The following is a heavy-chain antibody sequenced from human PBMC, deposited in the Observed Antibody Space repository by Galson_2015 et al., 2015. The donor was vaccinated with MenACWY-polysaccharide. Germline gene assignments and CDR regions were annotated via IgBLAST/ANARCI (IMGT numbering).Heavy chain of an antibody. CDR3: AREGSRIVFHAFDI. CDR1: GSRFSNSG. Sequence: SLRLSFAGSGSRFSNSGIHWVRQAPGKGLEWVAVIQYDGSIKAYADSVKGRFTISRDNSKNTVFLEMNTLGAEDTAVYYCAREGSRIVFHAFDIWGQGTMVTVSS. J-gene: IGHJ3*02. D-gene: IGHD2-15*01. CDR2: IQYDGSIK. V-gene: IGHV3-33*01.